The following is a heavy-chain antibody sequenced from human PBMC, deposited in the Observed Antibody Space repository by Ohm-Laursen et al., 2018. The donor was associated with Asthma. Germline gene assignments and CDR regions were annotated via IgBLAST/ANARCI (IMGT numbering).Heavy chain of an antibody. CDR1: GYTFTGYY. CDR3: ATDFDGSPGGY. D-gene: IGHD3-9*01. V-gene: IGHV1-24*01. Sequence: ASVKVSCKASGYTFTGYYMHWVRQAPGKGLEWMGGFDPEDGETIYAQKFQGRVTMTEDTSTDTAYMELSSLRSEDTAVYYCATDFDGSPGGYWGQGTLVTVSS. CDR2: FDPEDGET. J-gene: IGHJ4*02.